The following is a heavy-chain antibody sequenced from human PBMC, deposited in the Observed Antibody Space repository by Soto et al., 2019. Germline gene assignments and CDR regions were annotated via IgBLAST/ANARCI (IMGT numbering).Heavy chain of an antibody. J-gene: IGHJ5*02. CDR1: GFTFRNYA. CDR2: ISYDGRNE. CDR3: AKGEGYSSTWTAS. Sequence: QVQVVESGGGVVQPGRSLRLSCAASGFTFRNYAIHWVRQAPGKGLEWVAVISYDGRNEYYADSVRGRFTISRDNSKNTRFLQMNSLRAEDTAVYYCAKGEGYSSTWTASWVQGTLVTVSS. D-gene: IGHD6-13*01. V-gene: IGHV3-30*04.